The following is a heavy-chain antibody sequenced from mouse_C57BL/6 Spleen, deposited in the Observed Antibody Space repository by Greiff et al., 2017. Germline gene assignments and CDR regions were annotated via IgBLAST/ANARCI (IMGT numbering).Heavy chain of an antibody. CDR1: GFTFSDYG. V-gene: IGHV5-17*01. D-gene: IGHD2-3*01. CDR2: ISSGSSTI. CDR3: ARPLNYDGYYYAMDY. J-gene: IGHJ4*01. Sequence: EVQVVESGGGLVKPGGSLKLSCAASGFTFSDYGMHWVRQAPEKGLEWVAYISSGSSTIYYADTVKGRFTISRDNAKNTLFLQMTSLRSEDTAMYYCARPLNYDGYYYAMDYWGQGTSVTVSS.